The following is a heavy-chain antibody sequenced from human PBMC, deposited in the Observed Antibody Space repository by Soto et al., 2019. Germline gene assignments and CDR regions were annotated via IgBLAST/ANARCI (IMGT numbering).Heavy chain of an antibody. CDR1: GGSISSGGYY. CDR3: ARVFFSGCGWYGDYYYYDMDV. J-gene: IGHJ6*02. CDR2: TYYSGST. D-gene: IGHD6-19*01. V-gene: IGHV4-31*03. Sequence: PSETLSLTCTVSGGSISSGGYYWSWIRQHPGKGLEWIGYTYYSGSTYYNPSLKSRVTISVDTSKNQFSLKLSSVTAADTAVYYCARVFFSGCGWYGDYYYYDMDVWGQGTTVTV.